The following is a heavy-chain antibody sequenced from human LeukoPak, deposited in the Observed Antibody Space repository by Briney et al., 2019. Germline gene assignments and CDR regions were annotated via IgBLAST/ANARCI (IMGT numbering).Heavy chain of an antibody. D-gene: IGHD3-3*01. CDR1: GYTFTSYA. V-gene: IGHV7-4-1*02. J-gene: IGHJ6*02. CDR3: ARDKPRAFWSGYSYGMDV. Sequence: RRASVKVSCKASGYTFTSYAMNWVRQAPGQGLEWMGWINTNTGNPTYAQGFTGRFVFSLDTSVSTAYLQISSLKAEDTAVYYCARDKPRAFWSGYSYGMDVWGQETTVTVSS. CDR2: INTNTGNP.